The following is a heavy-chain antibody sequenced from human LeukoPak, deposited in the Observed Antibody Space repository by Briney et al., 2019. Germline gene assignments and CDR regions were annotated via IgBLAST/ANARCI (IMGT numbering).Heavy chain of an antibody. CDR1: GGSISSYY. CDR2: IYTSGST. CDR3: ARGKWELPHMAHYYYYGMDV. V-gene: IGHV4-4*07. D-gene: IGHD1-26*01. Sequence: SETLSLTCTVSGGSISSYYWSWIRQPAGKGLEWIGRIYTSGSTNYNPSLKSRVTMSVDTSKNQFSPKLSSVTAADTAVYYCARGKWELPHMAHYYYYGMDVWGQGTTVTVSS. J-gene: IGHJ6*02.